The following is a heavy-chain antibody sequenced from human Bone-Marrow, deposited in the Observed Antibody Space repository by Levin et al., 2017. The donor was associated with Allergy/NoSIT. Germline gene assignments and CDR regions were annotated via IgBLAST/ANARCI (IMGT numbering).Heavy chain of an antibody. J-gene: IGHJ4*02. CDR3: ARTLDSSSWLIFDY. CDR2: IYYSGNT. V-gene: IGHV4-39*01. D-gene: IGHD6-13*01. Sequence: SETLSLTCTVSGGSVSSSSYYWGWIRQPPGKGLEWIGSIYYSGNTYYNPSRKSRVTISVDTSKNQFSLKLSSVTAADTAVYYCARTLDSSSWLIFDYWGQGTLVTVSS. CDR1: GGSVSSSSYY.